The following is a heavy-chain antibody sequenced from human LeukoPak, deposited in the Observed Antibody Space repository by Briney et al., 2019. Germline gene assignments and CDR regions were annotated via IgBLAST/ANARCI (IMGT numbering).Heavy chain of an antibody. D-gene: IGHD3-22*01. CDR2: IYHSGST. Sequence: PSETLSLTCAVSGGSISSSNWWSWVRQPPGKGLEWIGEIYHSGSTNYNPSLKSRVTISVDKSKNQFSLKLSSVTAADTAVYYCARDHSGAMYYYDSSGYHNWFDPWGQGTLVSVSS. CDR3: ARDHSGAMYYYDSSGYHNWFDP. J-gene: IGHJ5*02. CDR1: GGSISSSNW. V-gene: IGHV4-4*02.